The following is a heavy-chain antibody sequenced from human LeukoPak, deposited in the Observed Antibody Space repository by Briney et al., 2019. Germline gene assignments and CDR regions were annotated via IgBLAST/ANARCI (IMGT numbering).Heavy chain of an antibody. CDR2: TSSSDAGK. CDR3: AKSRSYTVRDAFEI. CDR1: GFSLSSYA. Sequence: GGSLRLSCTVSGFSLSSYAMSWVRRAPGKGLEWVSATSSSDAGKYYADSVRGRFTISRDNSRNTMYLQMNSLRAEDAAVYYCAKSRSYTVRDAFEIWGQGTKVTVSS. D-gene: IGHD3-10*01. V-gene: IGHV3-23*01. J-gene: IGHJ3*02.